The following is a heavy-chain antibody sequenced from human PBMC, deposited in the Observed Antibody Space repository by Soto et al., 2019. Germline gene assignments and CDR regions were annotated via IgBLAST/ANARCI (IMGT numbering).Heavy chain of an antibody. CDR1: GYTFTSYG. CDR3: ARAVRYDFWSGPGSYYGMDV. D-gene: IGHD3-3*01. V-gene: IGHV1-18*01. CDR2: ISAYNGNT. J-gene: IGHJ6*02. Sequence: EASVKVSCKASGYTFTSYGISWVRQAPGQGLEWMGWISAYNGNTNYAQKLQGRVTMTTDTSTSTAYMELRSLRSDDTAVYYCARAVRYDFWSGPGSYYGMDVWGQGTTVTVSS.